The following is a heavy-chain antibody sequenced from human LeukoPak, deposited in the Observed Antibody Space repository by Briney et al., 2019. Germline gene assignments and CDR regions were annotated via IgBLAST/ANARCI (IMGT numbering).Heavy chain of an antibody. D-gene: IGHD6-19*01. Sequence: ASVKGSCKASGKNFTSHGISWVRQAPGQGLERMGWISAFYVITNYAQKLQGRVTMTTDTSTSTAYMELRRLRSHDTAMDYCARNGYSSGWFLDYWGQGSLVTVSS. J-gene: IGHJ4*02. CDR1: GKNFTSHG. V-gene: IGHV1-18*01. CDR2: ISAFYVIT. CDR3: ARNGYSSGWFLDY.